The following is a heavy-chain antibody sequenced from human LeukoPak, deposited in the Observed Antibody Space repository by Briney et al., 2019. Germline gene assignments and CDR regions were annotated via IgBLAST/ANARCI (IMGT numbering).Heavy chain of an antibody. CDR2: IYSGGST. D-gene: IGHD2-2*01. Sequence: PEGSLRLSCAASGFNISDFWMTWVRQAPGKGLEWVSVIYSGGSTYYADSVKGRFTISRDNSKNTLYLQMNSLRAEDTAVNYCARGASVVVPAARETYWGQGTLVTVSS. J-gene: IGHJ4*02. V-gene: IGHV3-53*05. CDR1: GFNISDFW. CDR3: ARGASVVVPAARETY.